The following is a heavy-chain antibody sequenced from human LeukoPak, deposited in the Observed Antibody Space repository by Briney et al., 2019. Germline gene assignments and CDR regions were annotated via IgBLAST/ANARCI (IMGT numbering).Heavy chain of an antibody. CDR3: ARENYGDYDY. Sequence: PSETLSLTCTVSGYSISGGYYWGWIRQPPGKGLEWIGTTHHSGTSSYNPSLQSRVTISLDTPKNQVSLKLTSVTAADTAIYYCARENYGDYDYWGQGTLVTVSS. V-gene: IGHV4-38-2*02. J-gene: IGHJ4*02. CDR1: GYSISGGYY. CDR2: THHSGTS. D-gene: IGHD4-17*01.